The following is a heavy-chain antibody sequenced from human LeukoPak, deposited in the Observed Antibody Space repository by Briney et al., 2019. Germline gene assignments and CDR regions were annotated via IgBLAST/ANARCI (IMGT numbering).Heavy chain of an antibody. J-gene: IGHJ4*02. CDR3: ARDFFHGHCAGLSCFLLDY. V-gene: IGHV1-18*01. CDR1: GYTFTSYG. Sequence: ASVKVSCKGSGYTFTSYGISWGRQAPGQGQEWMGWISANNGNTNYAQKFQGRVTMTTDTSTGKDYMELTSLRSADTAVYYCARDFFHGHCAGLSCFLLDYWGQGSLVAVSS. D-gene: IGHD2-15*01. CDR2: ISANNGNT.